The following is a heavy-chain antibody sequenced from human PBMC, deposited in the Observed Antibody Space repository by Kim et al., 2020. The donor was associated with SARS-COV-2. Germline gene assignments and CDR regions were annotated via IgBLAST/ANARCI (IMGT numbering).Heavy chain of an antibody. J-gene: IGHJ4*02. CDR1: GFTLSSYW. D-gene: IGHD3-22*01. CDR2: IKQDGSKT. V-gene: IGHV3-7*01. CDR3: ATYYYGSSGQYYFDY. Sequence: GGSLRLSCAASGFTLSSYWMSWVRQAPGKGLEWMANIKQDGSKTYYVDSVKGRFTISRDNAKNSLYLQMNSLRAEDTAMYYCATYYYGSSGQYYFDYWGQGTLVTVSS.